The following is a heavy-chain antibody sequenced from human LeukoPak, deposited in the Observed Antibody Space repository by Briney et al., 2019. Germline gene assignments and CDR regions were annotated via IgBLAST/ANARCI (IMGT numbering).Heavy chain of an antibody. J-gene: IGHJ4*02. Sequence: TGRSLRLSCAASGFTFSSYAMHWVRQAPGKGLEWVAVISYDGSNKYYADSVKGRFTISRDNSKNTLYLQMNSLRAEDTAVYYCARDSDSEQQLVNDFDYWGQGALVTVSS. D-gene: IGHD6-13*01. CDR3: ARDSDSEQQLVNDFDY. V-gene: IGHV3-30-3*01. CDR2: ISYDGSNK. CDR1: GFTFSSYA.